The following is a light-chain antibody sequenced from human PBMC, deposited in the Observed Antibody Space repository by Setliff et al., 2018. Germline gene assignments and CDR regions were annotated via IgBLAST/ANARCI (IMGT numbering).Light chain of an antibody. V-gene: IGLV2-11*01. J-gene: IGLJ2*01. CDR3: SSYAGNYIFV. CDR1: SSVAGAYDS. Sequence: QSALTQPRSVSGSPGQSVTISCTGTSSVAGAYDSFSWFQQHPGKAPKVIIYDVSERPSGVPDRFSGSKSGNTASLTISGLQAEDEADYYCSSYAGNYIFVFGGGTKGTVL. CDR2: DVS.